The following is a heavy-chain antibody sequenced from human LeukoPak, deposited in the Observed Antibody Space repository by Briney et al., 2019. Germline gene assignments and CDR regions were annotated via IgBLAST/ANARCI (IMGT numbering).Heavy chain of an antibody. Sequence: ASVKVSCKASVYTFTSYYMHWVRQAPGQGLEWMGIFNPSGGNTSYAQKFQGRVTMTRDTSTSTVYMELSSLRSEDTAVYYCARDGIGVGVVAANRFYYYGMDVWGQGTTVTVSS. V-gene: IGHV1-46*01. J-gene: IGHJ6*02. D-gene: IGHD2-15*01. CDR2: FNPSGGNT. CDR1: VYTFTSYY. CDR3: ARDGIGVGVVAANRFYYYGMDV.